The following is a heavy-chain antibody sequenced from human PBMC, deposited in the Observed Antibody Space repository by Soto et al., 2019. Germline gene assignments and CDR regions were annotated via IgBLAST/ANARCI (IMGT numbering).Heavy chain of an antibody. CDR2: IYANGTT. CDR3: VRDGRKTLRDWFDP. D-gene: IGHD1-1*01. V-gene: IGHV4-4*07. Sequence: SETLSLTCTVSGASISGYYWSWIRKSAGKGLEWIGRIYANGTTDYNPSLKSRVMMSVDTSKKQFSLKLRSVTAADTAVYYCVRDGRKTLRDWFDPWGKGISVTVS. J-gene: IGHJ5*02. CDR1: GASISGYY.